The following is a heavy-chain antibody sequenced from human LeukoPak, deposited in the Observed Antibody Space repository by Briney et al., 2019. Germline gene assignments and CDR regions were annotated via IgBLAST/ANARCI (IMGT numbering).Heavy chain of an antibody. V-gene: IGHV4-4*07. Sequence: SETLSLTCTVSGGSINSYYWSWIRQPAGKGLEWIGRIYTSGSSNYNPSLKSRVNMSVDTSKNQFSLRLTSVTAADTAVYYCARAAYGDYRYYYFYLDVWGKGTTVTVSS. D-gene: IGHD4-17*01. CDR3: ARAAYGDYRYYYFYLDV. J-gene: IGHJ6*03. CDR2: IYTSGSS. CDR1: GGSINSYY.